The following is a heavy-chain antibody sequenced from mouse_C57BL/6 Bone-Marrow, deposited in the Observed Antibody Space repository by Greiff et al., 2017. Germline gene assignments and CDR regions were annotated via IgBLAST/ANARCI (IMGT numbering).Heavy chain of an antibody. V-gene: IGHV5-17*01. CDR1: GFTFSDYG. CDR2: ISSGSSTI. D-gene: IGHD1-1*02. J-gene: IGHJ2*01. CDR3: ARGIYGFDY. Sequence: DVKLQESGGGLVKPGGSLKLSCAASGFTFSDYGMHWVRQAPEKGLEWVAYISSGSSTIYYADTVKGRFTISRDNAKNTLFLQMTSLRSEDTAMYYCARGIYGFDYWGQGTTLTVSS.